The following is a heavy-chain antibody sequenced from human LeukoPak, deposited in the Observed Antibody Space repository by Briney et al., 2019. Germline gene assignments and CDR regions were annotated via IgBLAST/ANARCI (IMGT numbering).Heavy chain of an antibody. D-gene: IGHD4-17*01. Sequence: PSETLSLTCTVSGGSIRSYSWSWIRQPPGKELEWIGYITDSGGTDHNPSLKSRVTISVDTSKSQLSLELSSVPAADTAIYYCARHDVSRGFHYGLDYWGHGTLVTVSS. V-gene: IGHV4-59*08. J-gene: IGHJ4*01. CDR1: GGSIRSYS. CDR3: ARHDVSRGFHYGLDY. CDR2: ITDSGGT.